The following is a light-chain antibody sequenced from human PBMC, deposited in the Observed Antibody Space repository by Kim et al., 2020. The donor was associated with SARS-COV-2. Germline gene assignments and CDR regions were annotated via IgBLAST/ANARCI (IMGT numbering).Light chain of an antibody. CDR3: QKYDLT. Sequence: APSASVGDMITITSQASQDISNYLKWYQQKPGKAPKHLIYDGSNLETGVPTRCSGSGSGTDFTFTIKSLQPEDIATYYCQKYDLTFGGGTKVDIK. CDR2: DGS. J-gene: IGKJ4*01. CDR1: QDISNY. V-gene: IGKV1-33*01.